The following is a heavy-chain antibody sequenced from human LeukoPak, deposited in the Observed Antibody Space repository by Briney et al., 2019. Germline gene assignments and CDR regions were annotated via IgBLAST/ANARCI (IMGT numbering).Heavy chain of an antibody. J-gene: IGHJ4*02. CDR1: GGSISSDY. CDR3: ARDSGYCSGGSCYPANFDY. CDR2: IYYRGST. D-gene: IGHD2-15*01. V-gene: IGHV4-59*01. Sequence: PSETLSLTCTVSGGSISSDYWSWIRQPPGKGLEWIGYIYYRGSTNYNPSLKSRVTISVDTSKNQFSLKLSSVTAADTAVYYCARDSGYCSGGSCYPANFDYWGQGTLVTVSS.